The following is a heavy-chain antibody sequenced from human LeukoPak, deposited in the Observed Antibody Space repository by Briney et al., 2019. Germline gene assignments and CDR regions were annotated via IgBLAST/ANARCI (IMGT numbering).Heavy chain of an antibody. CDR3: ARSVVRSSGWYNY. CDR2: ISNDGTNK. J-gene: IGHJ4*02. CDR1: GFTFSNYG. Sequence: GGSLRLSCAASGFTFSNYGMHWVRQAPGKGLEWLAVISNDGTNKNYVDSVKGRFTISRDSSKNTLYLQMNSLRAEDTAVYYCARSVVRSSGWYNYWGQGTLVTVSS. V-gene: IGHV3-30*03. D-gene: IGHD6-19*01.